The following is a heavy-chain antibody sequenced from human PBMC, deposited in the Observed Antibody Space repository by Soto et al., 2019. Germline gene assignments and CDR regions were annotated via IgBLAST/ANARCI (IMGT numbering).Heavy chain of an antibody. V-gene: IGHV1-2*02. CDR2: INPNSGGT. Sequence: GASVKVSCKASGYTFTGYYMHWVRQAPGQGLEWMGWINPNSGGTNYAQKFQGRVTMTRDTSISTAYMELSRLRSDDTAVYYCAALSIAARQSNWFDPWGQGTLVTVSS. D-gene: IGHD6-6*01. CDR1: GYTFTGYY. J-gene: IGHJ5*02. CDR3: AALSIAARQSNWFDP.